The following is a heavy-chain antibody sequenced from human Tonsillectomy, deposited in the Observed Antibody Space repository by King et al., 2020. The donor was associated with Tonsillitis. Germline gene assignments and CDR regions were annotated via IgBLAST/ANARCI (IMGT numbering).Heavy chain of an antibody. J-gene: IGHJ4*02. Sequence: QLVQSGAEVKKPGASVKVSCKASGYTFTSYGISWVRQAPGQGPEWMGWISAYNGNRNYGQTVQGRATMTTDTSTRTAYMELRSLRSDDTAVYYCVRDGGRGWNHPFEYGGQGTLVPVPS. CDR1: GYTFTSYG. V-gene: IGHV1-18*04. CDR2: ISAYNGNR. CDR3: VRDGGRGWNHPFEY. D-gene: IGHD3-16*01.